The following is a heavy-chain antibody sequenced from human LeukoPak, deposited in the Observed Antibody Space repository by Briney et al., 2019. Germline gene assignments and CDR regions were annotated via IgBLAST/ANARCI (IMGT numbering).Heavy chain of an antibody. CDR3: ARDLWGSYSTGSYLDY. J-gene: IGHJ4*02. D-gene: IGHD6-19*01. V-gene: IGHV3-7*01. CDR1: GFTFTNYW. Sequence: GGSLRLSCAVSGFTFTNYWMSWVRQAPGKGLEWVANIKEDGSVMYYVDSLKGRFTISRDSAQNSLYLQVNSLRVEDTAVYFCARDLWGSYSTGSYLDYWGQGALVTVSS. CDR2: IKEDGSVM.